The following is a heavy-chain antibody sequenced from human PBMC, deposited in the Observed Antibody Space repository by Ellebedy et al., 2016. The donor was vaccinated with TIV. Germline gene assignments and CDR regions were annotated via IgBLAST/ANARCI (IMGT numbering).Heavy chain of an antibody. V-gene: IGHV3-30*18. CDR1: GFTFSSYG. Sequence: GESLKISXAASGFTFSSYGMHWVRQAPGKGLEWVAVISYDGSNKYYADSVKGRFTISRDNSKNTLYLQMNSLRAEDTAVYYCAKDPVNIVVVTAITVHYYGMDVWGQGTTVTVSS. D-gene: IGHD2-21*02. CDR3: AKDPVNIVVVTAITVHYYGMDV. J-gene: IGHJ6*02. CDR2: ISYDGSNK.